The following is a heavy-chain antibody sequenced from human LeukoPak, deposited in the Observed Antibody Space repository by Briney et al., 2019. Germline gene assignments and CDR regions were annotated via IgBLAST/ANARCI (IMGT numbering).Heavy chain of an antibody. CDR3: ARDLFRMVRGEAYYYYMDV. Sequence: ASVKVSCKASGYTFTSYGISWVRQAPGQGLEWMGWISAYNGNTNYAQKFQGRVTITADESTSTAYMELSSLRSEDTAVYYCARDLFRMVRGEAYYYYMDVWGKGTTVTISS. J-gene: IGHJ6*03. CDR2: ISAYNGNT. CDR1: GYTFTSYG. V-gene: IGHV1-18*01. D-gene: IGHD3-10*01.